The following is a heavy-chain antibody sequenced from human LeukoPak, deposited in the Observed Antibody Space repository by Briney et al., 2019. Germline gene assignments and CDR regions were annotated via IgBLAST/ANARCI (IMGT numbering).Heavy chain of an antibody. V-gene: IGHV3-74*01. CDR1: GLPFNSFW. CDR2: MNEYSTTI. D-gene: IGHD1-14*01. Sequence: SGGSLRLSCAASGLPFNSFWMHWVRQAPGKGLVWVSDMNEYSTTIRYADSVKGRFTISRDNAKSILYLQMNNLRAEDTAMYFCARGGVNPVDHWGQGTLVTVSS. CDR3: ARGGVNPVDH. J-gene: IGHJ4*02.